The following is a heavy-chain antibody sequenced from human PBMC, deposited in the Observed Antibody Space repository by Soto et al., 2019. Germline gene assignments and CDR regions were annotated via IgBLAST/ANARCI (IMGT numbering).Heavy chain of an antibody. J-gene: IGHJ3*02. Sequence: GGSLRLSCAASGFTFSSYAVSWVRQAPGKGLEWVSAISGSGGSTYYADSVKGRFTISRDNSKNTLYLQMNSLRAEDTAVYYCAKDRYYDILTGYYAFDIWGQGTMVTVSS. CDR1: GFTFSSYA. D-gene: IGHD3-9*01. CDR3: AKDRYYDILTGYYAFDI. V-gene: IGHV3-23*01. CDR2: ISGSGGST.